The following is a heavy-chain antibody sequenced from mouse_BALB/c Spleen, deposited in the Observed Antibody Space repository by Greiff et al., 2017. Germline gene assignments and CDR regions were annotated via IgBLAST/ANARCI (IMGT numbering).Heavy chain of an antibody. J-gene: IGHJ4*01. Sequence: VQVVESGAELVRPGASVTLSCKASGYTFTDYEMHWVKQTPVHGLEWIGAIDPETGGTAYNQKFKGKATLTADKSSSTAYMELRSLTSEDSAVYYCTRYYRYGYAMDYWGQGTSVTVSS. CDR2: IDPETGGT. V-gene: IGHV1-15*01. D-gene: IGHD2-14*01. CDR1: GYTFTDYE. CDR3: TRYYRYGYAMDY.